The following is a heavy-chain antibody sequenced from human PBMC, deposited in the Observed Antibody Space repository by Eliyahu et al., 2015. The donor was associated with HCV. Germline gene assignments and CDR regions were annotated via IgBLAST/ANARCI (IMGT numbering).Heavy chain of an antibody. CDR1: GGSISSYY. V-gene: IGHV4-59*01. J-gene: IGHJ5*02. CDR3: AXGGGGIAVAGTGGWFDP. D-gene: IGHD6-19*01. Sequence: QVQLQESGPGLVKPSETLSLTCSVSGGSISSYYWSWIRQPPGKGLEWIAYSHYSGSTNYNPSLKSRVTISVDTSKNQFSLKLTSVTAADTAVYYCAXGGGGIAVAGTGGWFDPWGQGTLVTVSS. CDR2: SHYSGST.